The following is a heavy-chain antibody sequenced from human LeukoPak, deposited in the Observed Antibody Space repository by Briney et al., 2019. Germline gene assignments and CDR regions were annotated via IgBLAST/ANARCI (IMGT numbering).Heavy chain of an antibody. CDR3: ARGPSGYHNT. CDR2: ISHSAST. Sequence: SETLSLTCAVYDESFSDYYWSWIRQPPGKGLEWIGEISHSASTNYNPSLKSRVTISEDTSKNQFSLKLSSVTAADTAVYYCARGPSGYHNTGGQGTLVTVSS. J-gene: IGHJ4*02. D-gene: IGHD5-12*01. V-gene: IGHV4-34*01. CDR1: DESFSDYY.